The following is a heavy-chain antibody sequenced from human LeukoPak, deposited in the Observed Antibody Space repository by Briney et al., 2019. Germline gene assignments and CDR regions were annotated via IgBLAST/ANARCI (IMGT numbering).Heavy chain of an antibody. CDR3: ARAPPVLGGIPDY. V-gene: IGHV4-59*01. J-gene: IGHJ4*02. Sequence: SETLSLTCSVPGGSISSYYWSWSRKPPGKGLEWIGYIFYSGSTKYNPSLESRVTISVDTSKNQFSLKLSSVTAADTAVYYCARAPPVLGGIPDYWGQGTLVTVSS. D-gene: IGHD4-23*01. CDR2: IFYSGST. CDR1: GGSISSYY.